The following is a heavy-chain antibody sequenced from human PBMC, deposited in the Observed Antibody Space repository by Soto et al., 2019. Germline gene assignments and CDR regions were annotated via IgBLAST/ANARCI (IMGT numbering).Heavy chain of an antibody. CDR2: FDPEDAET. J-gene: IGHJ6*02. D-gene: IGHD6-6*01. V-gene: IGHV1-24*01. Sequence: EASVKVSCKVSGYTLTEFSMHWVRQAPGKGLEWMGGFDPEDAETIYAQKFQGRVTMTEDTSTDTAYMELSSLRSEDTAVYYCATTLGSSLQNDYYGMDVWGRGTTVTVSS. CDR1: GYTLTEFS. CDR3: ATTLGSSLQNDYYGMDV.